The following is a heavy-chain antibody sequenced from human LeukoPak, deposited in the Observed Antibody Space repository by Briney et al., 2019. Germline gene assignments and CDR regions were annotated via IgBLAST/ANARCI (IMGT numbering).Heavy chain of an antibody. D-gene: IGHD5-24*01. CDR1: GGSISNSSYY. V-gene: IGHV4-39*01. CDR2: MYYSGST. J-gene: IGHJ4*02. Sequence: SETLSLTCTVSGGSISNSSYYWGWIRQPPGKGPEWIGSMYYSGSTYYNPSLKSRATISVDTYKNQFSLKLSSVTAADTAVYYCARHGRMGTINPSYWGQGTLVTVSS. CDR3: ARHGRMGTINPSY.